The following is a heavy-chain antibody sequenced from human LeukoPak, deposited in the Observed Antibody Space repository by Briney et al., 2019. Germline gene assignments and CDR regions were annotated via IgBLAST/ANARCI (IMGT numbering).Heavy chain of an antibody. D-gene: IGHD7-27*01. V-gene: IGHV4-59*01. CDR3: ARESSWGNFDY. CDR2: IYYSGST. CDR1: GGSISSYY. J-gene: IGHJ4*02. Sequence: MASETLPLTCTVSGGSISSYYWSWIRQPPGKGLEWIGYIYYSGSTNYNPSLKSRVTISVDTSKNQFSLKLSYVTAADTAVYFCARESSWGNFDYWGQGTLVTVSS.